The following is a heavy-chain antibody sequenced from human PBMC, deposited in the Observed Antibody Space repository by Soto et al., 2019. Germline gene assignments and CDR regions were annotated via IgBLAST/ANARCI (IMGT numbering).Heavy chain of an antibody. CDR3: ATDGGSTSSSAYNYFMDV. V-gene: IGHV1-69*08. CDR2: IIPMVGTP. J-gene: IGHJ6*03. CDR1: GYTFTSYS. D-gene: IGHD3-16*01. Sequence: VKVSCKASGYTFTSYSISWVRQAPGQGLEWMGRIIPMVGTPNYAQKFQGRVTFSADKSTSTAYMVLNSLISDDTAVYYCATDGGSTSSSAYNYFMDVWGKGTPVTVSS.